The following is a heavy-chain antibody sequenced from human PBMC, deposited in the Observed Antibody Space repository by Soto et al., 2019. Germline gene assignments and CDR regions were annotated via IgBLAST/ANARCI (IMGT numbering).Heavy chain of an antibody. D-gene: IGHD1-20*01. V-gene: IGHV1-2*04. CDR3: ARVRNNWNDAEHDAFDI. CDR2: INPNSGGT. CDR1: GYTFTGYY. J-gene: IGHJ3*02. Sequence: GASGKVSCKASGYTFTGYYMHWVRQAPGQGLEWMGWINPNSGGTNYAQKFQGWVTMTRDTSISTAYMELSRLRSDDTAVYYCARVRNNWNDAEHDAFDIWGQGTMVTVSS.